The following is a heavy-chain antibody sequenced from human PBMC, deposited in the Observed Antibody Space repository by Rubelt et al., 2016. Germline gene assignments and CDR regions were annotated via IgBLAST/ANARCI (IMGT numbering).Heavy chain of an antibody. V-gene: IGHV1-3*01. J-gene: IGHJ6*02. CDR1: GYTFTTYS. CDR3: ARAKSTSRGMDV. CDR2: INAGNGNT. Sequence: QVQLVQSGTEVKKPGASVKVSCKTSGYTFTTYSIHWMRQAPGQRLEWMGWINAGNGNTKYSQKFQGLFTIPREQPGGTAYMERGSLQSEDTAVYYCARAKSTSRGMDVWGQGTTVTVSS.